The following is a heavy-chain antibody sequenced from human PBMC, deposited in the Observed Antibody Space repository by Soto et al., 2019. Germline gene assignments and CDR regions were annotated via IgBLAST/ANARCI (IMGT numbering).Heavy chain of an antibody. CDR1: GYSFNSYW. CDR3: ARHTYNYYGMDF. D-gene: IGHD3-16*01. CDR2: IDAGDSDT. V-gene: IGHV5-51*01. Sequence: ESLKISWKGSGYSFNSYWIGWVRQMPGKGLEWMAMIDAGDSDTRYSPSFRGQASISVDKSISTAYQQRSSLRPSETSMYYCARHTYNYYGMDFWGQGTTVSVSS. J-gene: IGHJ6*02.